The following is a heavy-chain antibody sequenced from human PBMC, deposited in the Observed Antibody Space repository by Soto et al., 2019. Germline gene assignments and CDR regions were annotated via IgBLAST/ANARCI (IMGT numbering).Heavy chain of an antibody. CDR3: AHIRPRRDEQLAYDAFDI. CDR2: IYWNDYK. D-gene: IGHD6-13*01. CDR1: GFSLSTSGVG. Sequence: QITLKESGPTLVKPTQPLTLTCTFSGFSLSTSGVGVGWIRQPPGKALEWLALIYWNDYKRYSPSLKIRLTITNDTSKNQVVLTMTNMDPVDTATYYCAHIRPRRDEQLAYDAFDIWGKGTMVTVSS. J-gene: IGHJ3*02. V-gene: IGHV2-5*01.